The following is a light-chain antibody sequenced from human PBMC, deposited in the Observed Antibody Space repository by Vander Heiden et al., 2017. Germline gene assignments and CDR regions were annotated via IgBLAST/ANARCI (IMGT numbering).Light chain of an antibody. CDR1: QSPLHSNGDNY. CDR2: LGS. V-gene: IGKV2-28*01. Sequence: DAVMTQSPLSLPVPPGEPASIPCRSSQSPLHSNGDNYLDWYLQRPGQSPQLLIYLGSNRASGVPDRFSGSGSGTDFTLKISRVQAEDVGVYYCMQALQTPWTFGQGTKVEIK. J-gene: IGKJ1*01. CDR3: MQALQTPWT.